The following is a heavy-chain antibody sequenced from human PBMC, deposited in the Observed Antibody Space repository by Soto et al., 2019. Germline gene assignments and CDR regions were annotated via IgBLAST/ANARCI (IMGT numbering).Heavy chain of an antibody. J-gene: IGHJ4*01. CDR1: GGSFSGYF. V-gene: IGHV4-34*01. D-gene: IGHD3-3*01. Sequence: SETLSLTCAVSGGSFSGYFWSWIRQSPGKGLAWIGEINDSGSAKYTPSPKSRVTISLDTSKNQFSLTLRSVTAADTAVYYCARARVAYFFDYWGHGTLVTVSS. CDR2: INDSGSA. CDR3: ARARVAYFFDY.